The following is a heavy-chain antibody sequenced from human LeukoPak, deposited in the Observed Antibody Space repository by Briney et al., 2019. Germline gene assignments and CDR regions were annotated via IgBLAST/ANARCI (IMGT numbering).Heavy chain of an antibody. CDR1: GFTFSSYA. CDR3: ARKQWLRGFSY. J-gene: IGHJ4*02. CDR2: ISGSGGST. V-gene: IGHV3-23*01. Sequence: GGSLRLSCAASGFTFSSYAMSWVRQAPGKGLEWVSAISGSGGSTYYADSVKGRFTISRDNSKNTLYLQMNSLRAEDTAVYYCARKQWLRGFSYWGQGTLVTVSS. D-gene: IGHD6-19*01.